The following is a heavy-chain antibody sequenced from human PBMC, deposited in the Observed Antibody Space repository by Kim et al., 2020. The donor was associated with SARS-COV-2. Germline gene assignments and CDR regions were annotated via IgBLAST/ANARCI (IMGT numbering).Heavy chain of an antibody. Sequence: ASVKVSCKASGYTFSSHGITWVRQAPGQGLEWMGWISTYNGDITYAQKFQGRVTMITDTSPSTAYMELRSLSSDDTAVYYCARDGGRAAAGYDYWGQGTLVTVSS. V-gene: IGHV1-18*01. CDR2: ISTYNGDI. D-gene: IGHD6-13*01. CDR1: GYTFSSHG. CDR3: ARDGGRAAAGYDY. J-gene: IGHJ4*02.